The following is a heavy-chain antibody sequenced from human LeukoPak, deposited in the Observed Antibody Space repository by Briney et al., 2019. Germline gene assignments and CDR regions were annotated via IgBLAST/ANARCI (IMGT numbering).Heavy chain of an antibody. V-gene: IGHV3-21*01. CDR1: GFTFSTYD. Sequence: GGSLRLSCAASGFTFSTYDMNWVRQAPGKGLEWVSSITSTSTYIFYADSVKGRFTISRDNARNSLYLQMNSLRAEDTAVYYCAREPGRIDFWGQGTLVTVSS. D-gene: IGHD1-26*01. J-gene: IGHJ4*02. CDR2: ITSTSTYI. CDR3: AREPGRIDF.